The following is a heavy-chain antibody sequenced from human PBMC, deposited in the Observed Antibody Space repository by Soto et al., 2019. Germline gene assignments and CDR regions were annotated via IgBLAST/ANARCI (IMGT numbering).Heavy chain of an antibody. CDR3: ARDQSSSGWYRYFQP. Sequence: SETLSLTCTVSGGSISGYYWSWIRQPPGKGLEWIGHIYYSGSTNYNPSLKSRLTMSVDTSKNQFSLKLSSVTAADTAVYFCARDQSSSGWYRYFQPWGQGTLVTVSS. J-gene: IGHJ1*01. V-gene: IGHV4-59*01. D-gene: IGHD6-19*01. CDR1: GGSISGYY. CDR2: IYYSGST.